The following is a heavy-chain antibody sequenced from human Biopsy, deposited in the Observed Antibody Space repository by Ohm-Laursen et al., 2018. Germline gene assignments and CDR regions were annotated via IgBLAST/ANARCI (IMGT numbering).Heavy chain of an antibody. CDR1: GYSFTSYY. CDR2: INPSGSTT. J-gene: IGHJ6*02. Sequence: ASVKVSCKASGYSFTSYYMHWVRQAPGQGLEWMGMINPSGSTTSYPQIFQGRVTMTRDTSKSTVYMELSSLRSDDTAIYYCTRDRHYASGSYAGMDVWGQGTTATASS. V-gene: IGHV1-46*01. D-gene: IGHD3-10*01. CDR3: TRDRHYASGSYAGMDV.